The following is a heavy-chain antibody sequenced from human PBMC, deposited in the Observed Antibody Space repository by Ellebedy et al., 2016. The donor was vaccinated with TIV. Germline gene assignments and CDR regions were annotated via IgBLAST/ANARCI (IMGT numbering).Heavy chain of an antibody. J-gene: IGHJ5*02. CDR1: GFVFPGFA. D-gene: IGHD6-19*01. Sequence: GESLKISCAASGFVFPGFAIHWVRQAPGKGLEWVSSIGASENDVFYTDSVKGRFTISRDNSKNTLYLQMNSLRAEDMAIYYCAKPPEQWLIHTGRDPWGPGTLVTVAS. CDR3: AKPPEQWLIHTGRDP. CDR2: IGASENDV. V-gene: IGHV3-23*01.